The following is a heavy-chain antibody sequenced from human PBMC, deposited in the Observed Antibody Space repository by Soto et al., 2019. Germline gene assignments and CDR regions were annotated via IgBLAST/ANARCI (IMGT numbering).Heavy chain of an antibody. D-gene: IGHD3-16*01. Sequence: QVQLVESGGGVVQPGRSLRLSCAASGFTFSSSGMHWVRQAPGKGLEWVAVISYDGSNKYYADSVKGRFTISRDNSKNTLYLQMNSLRAEDTAVYYCAKDRFSGGEAHPDYWGQGTLVTVSS. CDR3: AKDRFSGGEAHPDY. CDR1: GFTFSSSG. J-gene: IGHJ4*02. V-gene: IGHV3-30*18. CDR2: ISYDGSNK.